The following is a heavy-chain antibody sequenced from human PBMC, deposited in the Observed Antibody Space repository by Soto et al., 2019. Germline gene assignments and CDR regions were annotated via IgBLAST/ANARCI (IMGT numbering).Heavy chain of an antibody. J-gene: IGHJ6*03. CDR1: GGSFSGYY. CDR3: ARDLGLRSAGDLYYYYMDV. V-gene: IGHV4-34*01. D-gene: IGHD5-12*01. Sequence: QVRLQQWGAGLLKPSETLSLTCAVYGGSFSGYYWNWIRQAPGKGLEWIGEIDHSGSTKYNPSLKGPVTISVDTSKDQVSLNVSSVTAADTAVYYCARDLGLRSAGDLYYYYMDVWGKGTTVTVSS. CDR2: IDHSGST.